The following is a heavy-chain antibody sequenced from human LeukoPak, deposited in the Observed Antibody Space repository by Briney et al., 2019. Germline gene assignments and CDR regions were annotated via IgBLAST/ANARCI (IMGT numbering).Heavy chain of an antibody. D-gene: IGHD2-8*01. CDR2: IKQDGSEK. CDR3: ARELGVVFSYYFDY. CDR1: GFTFSSYW. V-gene: IGHV3-7*01. Sequence: PGGSLRLSCAASGFTFSSYWVSWVRQAPGKGLEWVANIKQDGSEKYYVDSVRGRFTISRDNAKNSLYLQMNSLRAEDTAVYYCARELGVVFSYYFDYWGQGTLVTVSS. J-gene: IGHJ4*02.